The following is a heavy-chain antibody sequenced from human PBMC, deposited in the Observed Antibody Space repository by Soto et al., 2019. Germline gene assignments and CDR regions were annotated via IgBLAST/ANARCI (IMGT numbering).Heavy chain of an antibody. CDR2: IYSGGST. D-gene: IGHD3-10*01. CDR3: ARFGNYNYYYGMDV. V-gene: IGHV3-66*01. CDR1: GFTVSSNY. J-gene: IGHJ6*02. Sequence: ESGGGLVQPGGSLRLSCAASGFTVSSNYMSWVRQAPGKGLEWVSVIYSGGSTYYADSVKGRFTISRDNSKNTLYLQMNSLRAEDTAVYYCARFGNYNYYYGMDVWGQGTTVTVSS.